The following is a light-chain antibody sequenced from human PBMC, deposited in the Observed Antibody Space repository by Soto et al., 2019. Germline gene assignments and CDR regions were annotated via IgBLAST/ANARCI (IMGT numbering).Light chain of an antibody. J-gene: IGKJ1*01. CDR1: QSVSSTY. CDR3: QQYGRSRWT. CDR2: AAS. Sequence: EIVLTQSPGTLSLSPGERATLSCRASQSVSSTYLAWYQQQPGQAPRLLIYAASSRATGIPDRFSGSGSGTDFTLTISRLEPEDFAVYYCQQYGRSRWTFGQGTKVEIK. V-gene: IGKV3-20*01.